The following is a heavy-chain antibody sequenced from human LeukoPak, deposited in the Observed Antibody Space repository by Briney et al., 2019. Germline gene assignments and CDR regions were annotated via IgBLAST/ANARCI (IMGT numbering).Heavy chain of an antibody. J-gene: IGHJ4*02. D-gene: IGHD7-27*01. Sequence: GGSLRLSCATSGFTFSDYAMHWVRQAPGRGLEWVSYISSNGNSAYYSDSVKGRFTISRDSSRSTLYLQMNSLRAEDTAIYYCAKPWSRFYETGEYDSWGQGILVTVSS. CDR3: AKPWSRFYETGEYDS. CDR2: ISSNGNSA. CDR1: GFTFSDYA. V-gene: IGHV3-23*01.